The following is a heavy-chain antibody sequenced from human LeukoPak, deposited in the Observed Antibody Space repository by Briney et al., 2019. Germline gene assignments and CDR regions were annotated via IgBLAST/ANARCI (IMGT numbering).Heavy chain of an antibody. CDR2: IYSGGST. CDR3: ARGMTTVTTGIDY. D-gene: IGHD4-17*01. CDR1: GFSVSDNY. V-gene: IGHV3-53*01. Sequence: GGSLRLSCAASGFSVSDNYMSWVRRAPGKGLEWVSVIYSGGSTYYADSVKGRFTISRDNSKNTLYLQMNSLRAEDTAVYYCARGMTTVTTGIDYWGQGTLVTISS. J-gene: IGHJ4*02.